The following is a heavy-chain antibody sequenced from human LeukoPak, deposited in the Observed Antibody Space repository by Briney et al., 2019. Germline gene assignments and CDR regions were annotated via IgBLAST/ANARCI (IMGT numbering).Heavy chain of an antibody. D-gene: IGHD6-13*01. CDR2: ISYTGIT. CDR3: ARMRQQLGTYDY. V-gene: IGHV4-39*07. J-gene: IGHJ4*02. Sequence: SETLSLTCTVSGGSISSSTYYWGWIRQPPGKGLAWIGSISYTGITYYNPSLKSRVTISVDTSKNQFSLKLSSVTAADTAVYYCARMRQQLGTYDYWGQGTLVTVSS. CDR1: GGSISSSTYY.